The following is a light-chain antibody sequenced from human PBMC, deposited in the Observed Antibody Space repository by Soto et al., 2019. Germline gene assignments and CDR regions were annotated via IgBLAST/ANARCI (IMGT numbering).Light chain of an antibody. CDR1: QGISKY. Sequence: DIQMTQSPSAMAASVGDRGTITCRASQGISKYLAWFQQRPGKVPRRLVYAASSLQSGVPSRFSGSGSGTEFTLTISSLQPEDFVTYYCLQHTSYPWTFGHGTKVEI. V-gene: IGKV1-17*03. CDR2: AAS. J-gene: IGKJ1*01. CDR3: LQHTSYPWT.